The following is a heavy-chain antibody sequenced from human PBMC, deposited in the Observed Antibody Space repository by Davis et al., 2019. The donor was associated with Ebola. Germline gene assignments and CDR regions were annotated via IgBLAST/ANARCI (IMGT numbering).Heavy chain of an antibody. CDR1: GGSISNYY. CDR3: ARLTQLSWFDP. D-gene: IGHD6-13*01. V-gene: IGHV4-59*12. Sequence: SETLSLTCTVSGGSISNYYWNWIRQPPGKGLEWIGYIYYNGRTNHNPSLKSRVTISVDTSKNQFSLKLSSVTAADTAVYYFARLTQLSWFDPWGQGNLVTVSS. J-gene: IGHJ5*02. CDR2: IYYNGRT.